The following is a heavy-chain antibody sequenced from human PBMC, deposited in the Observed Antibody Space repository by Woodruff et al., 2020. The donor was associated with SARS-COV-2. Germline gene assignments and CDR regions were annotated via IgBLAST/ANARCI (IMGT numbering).Heavy chain of an antibody. V-gene: IGHV3-7*01. D-gene: IGHD3-3*01. CDR3: ARTYYDFWSGYAAPYFDY. Sequence: GLEWVANIKQDGSEKYYVDSVKGRFTISRDNAKNSLYLQMNSLRAEDTAVYYCARTYYDFWSGYAAPYFDYWGQGTLVTVSS. J-gene: IGHJ4*02. CDR2: IKQDGSEK.